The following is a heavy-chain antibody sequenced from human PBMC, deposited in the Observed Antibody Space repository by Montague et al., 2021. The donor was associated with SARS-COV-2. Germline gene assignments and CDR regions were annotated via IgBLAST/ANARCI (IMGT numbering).Heavy chain of an antibody. V-gene: IGHV4-61*01. CDR2: IYYSGSN. J-gene: IGHJ6*02. Sequence: SETLSLTCTVSGGSVSSGSYYWSWIRQPPGKGLEWIGYIYYSGSNNYNPSLKSRVTISVDTSKIQFSLKLSSVTAADTALYYCARDPWRITIFGVVTRYGMAVWGQGTTVTVSS. CDR3: ARDPWRITIFGVVTRYGMAV. D-gene: IGHD3-3*01. CDR1: GGSVSSGSYY.